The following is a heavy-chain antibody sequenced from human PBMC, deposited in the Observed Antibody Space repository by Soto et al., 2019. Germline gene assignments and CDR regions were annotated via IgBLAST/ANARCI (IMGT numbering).Heavy chain of an antibody. J-gene: IGHJ5*02. V-gene: IGHV5-10-1*01. Sequence: PGESLKISCKGSGYSLTSYWISWVRQMPGKGLEWMGRIDPSDSYTNYSPSFQGHVTISADKSISTAYLQWSSLKASDTAMYYCARRLLGSGPENWFDPWGQGTLVTVSS. CDR3: ARRLLGSGPENWFDP. CDR1: GYSLTSYW. CDR2: IDPSDSYT. D-gene: IGHD6-19*01.